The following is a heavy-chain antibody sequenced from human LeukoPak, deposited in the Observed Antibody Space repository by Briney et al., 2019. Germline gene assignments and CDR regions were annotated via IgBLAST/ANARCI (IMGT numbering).Heavy chain of an antibody. Sequence: ASVKVSCKVSGYTLTELSMHWVRQAPGKGLEWMGGFDPEDGETIYAQKFQGRVTMTRDTSISTAYMELSRLRSDDTAVYYCARDPTTGYSSSWGIPKNWFDPWGQGTLVTVSS. CDR1: GYTLTELS. V-gene: IGHV1-24*01. J-gene: IGHJ5*02. CDR3: ARDPTTGYSSSWGIPKNWFDP. D-gene: IGHD6-13*01. CDR2: FDPEDGET.